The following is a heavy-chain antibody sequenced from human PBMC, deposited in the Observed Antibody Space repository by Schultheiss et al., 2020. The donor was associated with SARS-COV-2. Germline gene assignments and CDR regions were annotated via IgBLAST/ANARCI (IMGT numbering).Heavy chain of an antibody. J-gene: IGHJ2*01. CDR1: GYTFTGYY. D-gene: IGHD3-22*01. CDR2: INPNSGGT. Sequence: ASVKVCCKASGYTFTGYYMHWVRQAPGQGLEWMGWINPNSGGTNYAQKFQGWVTMTRDTSISTAYMELSRLRSDDTAVYYCAREGYYDSSGLDWYFDLWGRGTLVTVSS. CDR3: AREGYYDSSGLDWYFDL. V-gene: IGHV1-2*04.